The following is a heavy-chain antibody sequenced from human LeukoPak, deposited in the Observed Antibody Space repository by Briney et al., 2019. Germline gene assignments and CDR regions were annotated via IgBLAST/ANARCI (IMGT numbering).Heavy chain of an antibody. Sequence: GGSXRLSXXXXXXXXSSXXMSWVRXAPGKGLEWVSVIYSGGSTYYADSVKGRFTISRDNSKNTLYLQMNSLGAEDTAVYYCARLGYSSSWYGGEYWFDPWGQGTLVTVSS. D-gene: IGHD6-13*01. V-gene: IGHV3-53*01. J-gene: IGHJ5*02. CDR2: IYSGGST. CDR3: ARLGYSSSWYGGEYWFDP. CDR1: XXXXSSXX.